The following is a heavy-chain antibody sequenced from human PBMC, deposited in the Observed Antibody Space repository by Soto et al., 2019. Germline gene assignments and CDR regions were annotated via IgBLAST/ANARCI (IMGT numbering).Heavy chain of an antibody. CDR2: INHSGST. V-gene: IGHV4-34*01. D-gene: IGHD3-9*01. J-gene: IGHJ4*02. CDR3: ASHLLRYFDWLTDY. CDR1: GGSFSGYY. Sequence: SETLSLTCAVYGGSFSGYYWSWIRQPPGKGLEWIGEINHSGSTNYNPSLKSRVTISVDTSKNQFSLKLSSVTAADTAVYYCASHLLRYFDWLTDYWGQGTLVTVSS.